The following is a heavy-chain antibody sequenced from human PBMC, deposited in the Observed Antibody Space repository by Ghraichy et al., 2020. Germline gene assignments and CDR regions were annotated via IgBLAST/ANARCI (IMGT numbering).Heavy chain of an antibody. CDR2: ISYDGSNK. V-gene: IGHV3-30*18. D-gene: IGHD3-22*01. CDR3: AKDMVITMIVVANIGGY. Sequence: GGSLRLSCAASGFTFSSYGMHWVRQAPGKGLEWVAVISYDGSNKYYADSVKGRFTISRDNSKNTLYLQMNSLRAEDTAVYYCAKDMVITMIVVANIGGYWGQGTLVTVSS. CDR1: GFTFSSYG. J-gene: IGHJ4*02.